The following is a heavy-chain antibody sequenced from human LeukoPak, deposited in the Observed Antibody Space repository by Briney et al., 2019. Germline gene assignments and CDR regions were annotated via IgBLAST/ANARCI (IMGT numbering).Heavy chain of an antibody. CDR1: GFTFSSYA. Sequence: PGRSLRLSCAASGFTFSSYAMHWVRQAPGKGLEWVAVISYDGSNKYYADFVKGRFTISRDNSKNTLYLQMNSLRAEDTAVYYCARDFGNPDTYYYYYGMDVWGQGTTVTVSS. D-gene: IGHD4-23*01. CDR3: ARDFGNPDTYYYYYGMDV. J-gene: IGHJ6*02. V-gene: IGHV3-30*04. CDR2: ISYDGSNK.